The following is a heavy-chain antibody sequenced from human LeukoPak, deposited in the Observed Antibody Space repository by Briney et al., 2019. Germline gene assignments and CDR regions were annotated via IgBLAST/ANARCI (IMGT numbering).Heavy chain of an antibody. V-gene: IGHV3-21*01. CDR2: ISSSSSYI. D-gene: IGHD3-3*01. J-gene: IGHJ3*02. CDR3: AGIRFSDAFDI. Sequence: GGSLRLSCAASGFTFSSYSMNWVRQAPGKGLEWVSSISSSSSYIYYADSVKGRFTISRDDAKNSLYLQMNSLRAEDTAVYYCAGIRFSDAFDIWGQGTMVTVSS. CDR1: GFTFSSYS.